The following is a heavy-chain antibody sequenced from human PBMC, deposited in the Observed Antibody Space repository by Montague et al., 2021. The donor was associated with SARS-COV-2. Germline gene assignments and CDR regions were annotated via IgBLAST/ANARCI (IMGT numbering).Heavy chain of an antibody. CDR2: TCYRSKWST. V-gene: IGHV6-1*01. J-gene: IGHJ4*02. D-gene: IGHD3-10*01. CDR1: GDSVSSNSAT. CDR3: ARGQNFGSGNSCNFDH. Sequence: CAISGDSVSSNSATWNWIRQSPSRGLEWLGRTCYRSKWSTNYAVSVQSRITVNPDTSKNHFSLQLNSVTPEDTAVYYCARGQNFGSGNSCNFDHWGQGTLVTVSS.